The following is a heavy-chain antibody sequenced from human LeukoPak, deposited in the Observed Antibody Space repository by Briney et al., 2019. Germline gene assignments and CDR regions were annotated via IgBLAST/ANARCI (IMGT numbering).Heavy chain of an antibody. J-gene: IGHJ3*02. V-gene: IGHV1-2*02. CDR1: GYTFTGYY. D-gene: IGHD4-17*01. CDR2: INPNSGGT. CDR3: AISFTVNQRVYAFDI. Sequence: ASVKVSCKASGYTFTGYYMHWVRQAPGQGLEWMGWINPNSGGTNYAQKFQGRVTMTRDTSISTAYMELSRLRSDDTAVYYCAISFTVNQRVYAFDIWGQGTMVTVSS.